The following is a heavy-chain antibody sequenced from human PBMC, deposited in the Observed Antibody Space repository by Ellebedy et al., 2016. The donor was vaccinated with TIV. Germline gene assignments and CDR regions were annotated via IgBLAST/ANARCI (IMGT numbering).Heavy chain of an antibody. J-gene: IGHJ4*02. V-gene: IGHV5-51*01. CDR1: GYSFTSYW. CDR2: TSPGDSDT. CDR3: ARFGWGDYGGNFIWY. Sequence: KVSCKGSGYSFTSYWIGWVRQMPGKGLEWMGVTSPGDSDTRYSPSFQGQVTISADKSISTAYLQWSSLKASDTAMYYCARFGWGDYGGNFIWYWGQGTLVTVSS. D-gene: IGHD4-23*01.